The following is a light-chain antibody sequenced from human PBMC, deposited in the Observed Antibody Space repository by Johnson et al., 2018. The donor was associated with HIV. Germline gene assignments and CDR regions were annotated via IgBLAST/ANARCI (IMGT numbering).Light chain of an antibody. Sequence: QPVLTQPPSVSAAPGQRVNISCSGHSSNIENYFVSWYQQLPGAAPRLLIYEDYKRPSGIPDRFSGSKSGTSATLGITGLQTGDEADYYCGTWDSSLSAGVFGTGTNVTVL. CDR3: GTWDSSLSAGV. J-gene: IGLJ1*01. CDR2: EDY. V-gene: IGLV1-51*02. CDR1: SSNIENYF.